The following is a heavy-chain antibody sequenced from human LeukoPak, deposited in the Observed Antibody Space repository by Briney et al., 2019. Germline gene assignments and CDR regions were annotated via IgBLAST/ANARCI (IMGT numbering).Heavy chain of an antibody. CDR3: ATLSYSSGGLDY. CDR1: GYTLTELS. CDR2: FDPEDGKT. J-gene: IGHJ4*02. D-gene: IGHD6-19*01. Sequence: ASVKVSCTVSGYTLTELSMHWVRQAPGKGLEWMGGFDPEDGKTIYAQKFQGRVTMTEVTSTDTAYMELSSLRSEDTAVYYCATLSYSSGGLDYWGQGTLVTVSS. V-gene: IGHV1-24*01.